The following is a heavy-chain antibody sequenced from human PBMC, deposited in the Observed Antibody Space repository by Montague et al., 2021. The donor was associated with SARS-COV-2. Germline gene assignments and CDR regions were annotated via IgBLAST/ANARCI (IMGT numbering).Heavy chain of an antibody. CDR3: ARAANILSGFYNHPFEY. V-gene: IGHV4-61*01. J-gene: IGHJ4*02. Sequence: SETLSLTCTVSGGSVISDTYFWSWIRQPPGKGLEWIAYIYDSDTTNNNPSFWSRVSMSSDRSKNQFSLKLTSVTPADTAVYCCARAANILSGFYNHPFEYWGQGILVTVSS. D-gene: IGHD3-9*01. CDR2: IYDSDTT. CDR1: GGSVISDTYF.